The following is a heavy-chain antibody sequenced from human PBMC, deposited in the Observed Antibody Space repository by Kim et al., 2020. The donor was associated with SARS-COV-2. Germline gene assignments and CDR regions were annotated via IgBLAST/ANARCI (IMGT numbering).Heavy chain of an antibody. V-gene: IGHV4-59*13. J-gene: IGHJ6*02. CDR2: IYYSGST. Sequence: SETLSLTCTVSGGSISSYYWSWIRQPPGKGLEWIGYIYYSGSTNYNPSLKSRVTISVDTSKNQFSLKLSSVTAADTAVYYCARDSAIAAAGTELWGGMDVWGQGTTVTVSS. CDR3: ARDSAIAAAGTELWGGMDV. D-gene: IGHD6-13*01. CDR1: GGSISSYY.